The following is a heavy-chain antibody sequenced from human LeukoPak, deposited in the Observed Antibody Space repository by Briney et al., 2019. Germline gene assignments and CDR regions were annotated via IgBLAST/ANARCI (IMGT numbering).Heavy chain of an antibody. V-gene: IGHV3-7*03. CDR1: GFTFSSYW. Sequence: PEGSLRLSCAASGFTFSSYWMSWVRQAPGKGLEWVANIKQDGSEKYYVDSVKGRFTISRDNAKNSLYLQMNSLRAEDTAVYYCARVDPPLFFPSMIVVVTPDYWGQGTLVTVSS. D-gene: IGHD3-22*01. J-gene: IGHJ4*02. CDR3: ARVDPPLFFPSMIVVVTPDY. CDR2: IKQDGSEK.